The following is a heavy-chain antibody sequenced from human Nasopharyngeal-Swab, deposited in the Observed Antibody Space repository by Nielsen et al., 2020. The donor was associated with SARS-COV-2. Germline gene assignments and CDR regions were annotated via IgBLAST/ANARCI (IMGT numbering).Heavy chain of an antibody. Sequence: GESLKISCAASGFTFSSYAMSWVRQAPGKGLEWVSLIHSDGSTYYADSVKGRFTFSRDNSKNTLFLQMKSLRAEDTAVYYCARDGRGSSGYFDYWGQGTLVTVSS. CDR2: IHSDGST. CDR1: GFTFSSYA. CDR3: ARDGRGSSGYFDY. V-gene: IGHV3-53*01. J-gene: IGHJ4*02. D-gene: IGHD6-6*01.